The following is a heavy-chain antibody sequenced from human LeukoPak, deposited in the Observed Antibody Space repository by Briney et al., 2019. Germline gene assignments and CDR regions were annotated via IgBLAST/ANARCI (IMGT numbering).Heavy chain of an antibody. D-gene: IGHD3-10*01. V-gene: IGHV1-18*01. J-gene: IGHJ5*02. CDR3: ARKYYYGSGSYHNWFDP. CDR2: ISACNGNT. CDR1: GYTFTSYG. Sequence: GASVKVSCKASGYTFTSYGISWVRQAPGQGLEWMGWISACNGNTNYAQKLQGRVTMTTDTSTSTAYMELRSLRSDDTAVYYCARKYYYGSGSYHNWFDPWGQGTLVTVSS.